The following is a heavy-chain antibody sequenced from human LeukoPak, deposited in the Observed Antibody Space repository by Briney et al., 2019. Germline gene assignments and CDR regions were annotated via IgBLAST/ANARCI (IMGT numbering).Heavy chain of an antibody. D-gene: IGHD3-10*01. Sequence: SETLSLTCTVSGGSISSYYWSWIRQPPGKGLEWIGYIYYSGSTNYNPSFKSRVTISVDTSKNQFSLKLSSVTAADTAVYYCARDRLRGVYFDYWGQGTLVTVSS. CDR1: GGSISSYY. CDR2: IYYSGST. CDR3: ARDRLRGVYFDY. J-gene: IGHJ4*02. V-gene: IGHV4-59*01.